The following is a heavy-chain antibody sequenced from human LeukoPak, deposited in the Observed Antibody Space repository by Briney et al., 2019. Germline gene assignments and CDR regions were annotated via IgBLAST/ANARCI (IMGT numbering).Heavy chain of an antibody. J-gene: IGHJ4*02. CDR3: AGKLTGLDF. CDR2: ISSSSSTI. D-gene: IGHD1-1*01. CDR1: GFTFSSYS. V-gene: IGHV3-48*04. Sequence: GGSLRLSCAASGFTFSSYSMNWARQAPGKGLEWVSYISSSSSTIYYADPVKGRFTISRDNTKNTLYLQMNSLRVEDTALYYCAGKLTGLDFWGQGTLVTVSS.